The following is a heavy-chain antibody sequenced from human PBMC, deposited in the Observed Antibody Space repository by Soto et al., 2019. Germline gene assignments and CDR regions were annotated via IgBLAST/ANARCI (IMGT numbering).Heavy chain of an antibody. CDR1: GFTVSSNY. V-gene: IGHV3-66*01. CDR3: ARMVFSAYYYDRGGFDP. J-gene: IGHJ5*02. Sequence: GGSLRLSCAASGFTVSSNYMSWVRQAPGKGLEWVSVIYSGGSTYYADSVKGRFTISRDNSKNTLYLQMNSLRAEDTAVYYCARMVFSAYYYDRGGFDPWGQGTLVTVSS. CDR2: IYSGGST. D-gene: IGHD3-10*02.